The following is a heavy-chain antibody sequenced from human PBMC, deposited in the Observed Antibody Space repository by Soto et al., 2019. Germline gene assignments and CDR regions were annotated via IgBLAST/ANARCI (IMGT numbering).Heavy chain of an antibody. D-gene: IGHD6-13*01. CDR1: GNIFNGYG. CDR3: MRVSKGIADQLDY. J-gene: IGHJ4*02. Sequence: PGGSLRLSCAASGNIFNGYGMHWVRQPPGKGLEWVAVIWYDGSNKYYADSVKGRFTVSRDDSKSTVYLQMDSLGAEDTAVYYCMRVSKGIADQLDYWGQGTLVTVSS. CDR2: IWYDGSNK. V-gene: IGHV3-33*01.